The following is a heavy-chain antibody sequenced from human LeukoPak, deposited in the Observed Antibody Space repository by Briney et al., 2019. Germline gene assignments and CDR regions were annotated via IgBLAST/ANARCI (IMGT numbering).Heavy chain of an antibody. CDR2: IHPSTGNP. CDR1: GYSLTNYA. D-gene: IGHD3-16*02. Sequence: GASVKVSCKASGYSLTNYALNWVRQAPGQGLEFMGWIHPSTGNPSYAQGFSGRFVFSLDTSVTTTYLQISDLKAEDTAVYFCARALDSLGGLSLPDYWGQGTLVTVSS. CDR3: ARALDSLGGLSLPDY. V-gene: IGHV7-4-1*02. J-gene: IGHJ4*02.